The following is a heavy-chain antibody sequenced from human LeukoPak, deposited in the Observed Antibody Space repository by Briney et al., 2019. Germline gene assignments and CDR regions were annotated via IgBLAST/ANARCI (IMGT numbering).Heavy chain of an antibody. D-gene: IGHD3-3*01. CDR3: ARHSGLRSPFDP. J-gene: IGHJ5*02. CDR2: IYSSGNT. V-gene: IGHV4-39*01. CDR1: GGSISTTNYY. Sequence: SETLSLTCTVSGGSISTTNYYWGWLRQPPGRDLEWIGSIYSSGNTYYNPSLESRVTISVDTSKNQLSLKLTPATAADTSVYYCARHSGLRSPFDPWGQGTLVTVSS.